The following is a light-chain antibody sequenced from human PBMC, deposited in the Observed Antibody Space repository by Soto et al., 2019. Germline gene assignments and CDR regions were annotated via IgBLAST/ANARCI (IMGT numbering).Light chain of an antibody. Sequence: DIQMPQSPSTLSGSVGDRVTITCRASQTISSWLAWYQQKPGKAPKLLIYKASTLKSGVPSRFSGSGSGTEFTLTISSLQHDDVATYYCQHYNSYSEAFGQGTKVELK. CDR1: QTISSW. CDR3: QHYNSYSEA. J-gene: IGKJ1*01. V-gene: IGKV1-5*03. CDR2: KAS.